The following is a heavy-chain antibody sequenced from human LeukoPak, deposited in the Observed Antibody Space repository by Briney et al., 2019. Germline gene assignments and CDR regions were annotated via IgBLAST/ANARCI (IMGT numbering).Heavy chain of an antibody. Sequence: SLRLSCASSGHTFGSVWMTWARQAPGKGLEWVANINQDGSERYYLYSLKGRLSISRDSDKNSLYLQMNRLRVDDTAVYYCARDIGLYDSSGYYDAFDIWGQGTMVTVSS. D-gene: IGHD3-22*01. CDR2: INQDGSER. CDR3: ARDIGLYDSSGYYDAFDI. CDR1: GHTFGSVW. J-gene: IGHJ3*02. V-gene: IGHV3-7*01.